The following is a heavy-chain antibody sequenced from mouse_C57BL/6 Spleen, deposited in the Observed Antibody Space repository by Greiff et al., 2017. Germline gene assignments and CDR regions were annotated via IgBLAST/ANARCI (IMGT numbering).Heavy chain of an antibody. CDR2: INYDGSST. J-gene: IGHJ4*01. V-gene: IGHV5-16*01. Sequence: EVKLMESEGGLVQPGSSMKLSCTASGFTFSDYYMAWVRQVPEKGLEWVANINYDGSSTYYLDSLKSRFIISRDNAKNSLYLQMSSLKSEDTATYDCAREEDYAMDYWGQGTSVTVSS. CDR1: GFTFSDYY. CDR3: AREEDYAMDY.